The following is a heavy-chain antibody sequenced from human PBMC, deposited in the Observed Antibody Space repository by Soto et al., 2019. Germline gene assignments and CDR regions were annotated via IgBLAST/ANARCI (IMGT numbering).Heavy chain of an antibody. CDR2: SSAHSDNT. CDR3: AREYCRGGRCYDPDY. CDR1: GYTFTNYG. Sequence: ASVKVSCKASGYTFTNYGISWVRQAPGQGLEWMGWSSAHSDNTIYAQRLQGRVTVTTDTPTSTAYMELRSLSSDDTAVYYCAREYCRGGRCYDPDYXGQGTMVTVSS. J-gene: IGHJ4*02. D-gene: IGHD2-15*01. V-gene: IGHV1-18*01.